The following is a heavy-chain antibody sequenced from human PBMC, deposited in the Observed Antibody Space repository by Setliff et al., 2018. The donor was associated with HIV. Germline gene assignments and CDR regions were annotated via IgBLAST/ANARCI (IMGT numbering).Heavy chain of an antibody. CDR3: ARADSRRGAGYQYMDV. CDR1: GYPIIEAYY. J-gene: IGHJ6*03. V-gene: IGHV4-38-2*01. Sequence: SETLSLTCAVSGYPIIEAYYWLWIRQSPTKGLEYIGIIFRGVTTYYNPSLRSRVALSMDTSKNQFSLRLSSVTAADAAIYYCARADSRRGAGYQYMDVWGKGTTVTVSS. CDR2: IFRGVTT. D-gene: IGHD4-4*01.